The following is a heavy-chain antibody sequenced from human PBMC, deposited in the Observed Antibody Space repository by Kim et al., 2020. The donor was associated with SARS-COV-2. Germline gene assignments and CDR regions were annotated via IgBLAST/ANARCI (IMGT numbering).Heavy chain of an antibody. J-gene: IGHJ6*02. D-gene: IGHD3-9*01. V-gene: IGHV4-61*02. CDR2: IYTSGST. Sequence: SETLSLTCTVSGGSISSGSYYWSWIRQPAGKGLEWIGRIYTSGSTNYNPSLKSRVTISVDTSKNQFSLKLSSVTAADTAVYYCARDRGTGYYKVWYYYYGMDVWGQGTTVTVSS. CDR3: ARDRGTGYYKVWYYYYGMDV. CDR1: GGSISSGSYY.